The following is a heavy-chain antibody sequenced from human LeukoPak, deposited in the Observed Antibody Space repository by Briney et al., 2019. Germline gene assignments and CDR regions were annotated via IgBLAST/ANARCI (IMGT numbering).Heavy chain of an antibody. CDR2: IIPILGIA. J-gene: IGHJ4*02. D-gene: IGHD6-19*01. Sequence: SVKVSCKASGGTFSSYAISWVRQAPGQGLEWMGRIIPILGIANYAQKFQGRVTITADKSTSTAYMELSSLRSEDTAVYYCARVGIAVAGEFDYWGQGTLVTVSS. CDR1: GGTFSSYA. V-gene: IGHV1-69*04. CDR3: ARVGIAVAGEFDY.